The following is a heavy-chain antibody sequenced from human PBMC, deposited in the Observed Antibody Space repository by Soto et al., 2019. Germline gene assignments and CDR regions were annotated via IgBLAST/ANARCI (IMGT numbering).Heavy chain of an antibody. Sequence: EVQLLESGGGLVXPXGSXXLSCAASGFXFSSYAMSWVRQAPGKGLEWVSAISGSGGSTYYADSVKGRFTISRDNSKNTLYLQMNSLRAEDTAVYYCAKDAIVVVMDYWGQGTLVTVSS. D-gene: IGHD3-22*01. J-gene: IGHJ4*02. CDR2: ISGSGGST. CDR3: AKDAIVVVMDY. CDR1: GFXFSSYA. V-gene: IGHV3-23*01.